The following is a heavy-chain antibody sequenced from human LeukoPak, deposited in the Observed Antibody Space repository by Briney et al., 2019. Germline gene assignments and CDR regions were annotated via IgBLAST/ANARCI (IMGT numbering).Heavy chain of an antibody. CDR2: MSYDESNK. Sequence: GGSLRLSCAASGFTFSSYAMHWVRQAPGKGLEWVAVMSYDESNKYYADSVKGRFTISRDTSKNTLYLQMNSLRAEDTAVHYCAKRMGPSIAAADLDYWGQGTLVTVSS. CDR1: GFTFSSYA. D-gene: IGHD6-13*01. V-gene: IGHV3-30-3*02. CDR3: AKRMGPSIAAADLDY. J-gene: IGHJ4*02.